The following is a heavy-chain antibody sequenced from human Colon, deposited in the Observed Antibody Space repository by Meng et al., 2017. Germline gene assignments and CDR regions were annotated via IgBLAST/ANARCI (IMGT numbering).Heavy chain of an antibody. CDR2: IYHSGST. Sequence: PRPEPRPELVNPSGHLSLTRAVSGGSISSSNWWSWVRQPPGKGLEWIGEIYHSGSTTYNPSLKSRVTISLDTPKNQFSLKLTSVTAADTAVYYCAREGPIAVAGYDYWGQGTLVTVSS. CDR1: GGSISSSNW. J-gene: IGHJ4*02. V-gene: IGHV4-4*02. CDR3: AREGPIAVAGYDY. D-gene: IGHD6-19*01.